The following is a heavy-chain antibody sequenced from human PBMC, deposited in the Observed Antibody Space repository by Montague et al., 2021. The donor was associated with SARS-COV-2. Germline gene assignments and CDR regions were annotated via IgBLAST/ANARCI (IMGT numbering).Heavy chain of an antibody. CDR3: ARENTVATFGGPYYIDS. Sequence: TLSLTCIVSGSSVRSYYWSWIRQPPGKGLEWIGYIYDSGSTNYNPSLKSRVTISVDTSKNQFSLKLSSVTAADTAVYYCARENTVATFGGPYYIDSWGQGTLVTVSA. CDR1: GSSVRSYY. V-gene: IGHV4-59*02. J-gene: IGHJ4*02. CDR2: IYDSGST. D-gene: IGHD5-12*01.